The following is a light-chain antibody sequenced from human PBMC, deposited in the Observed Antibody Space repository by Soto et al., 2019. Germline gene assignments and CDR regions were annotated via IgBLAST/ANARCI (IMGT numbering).Light chain of an antibody. CDR2: KAS. J-gene: IGKJ4*01. CDR1: QSISSW. V-gene: IGKV1-5*03. CDR3: QQYKSYPT. Sequence: DIPMTQSPSTLSASVGDRVTITCRASQSISSWLAWYQQKPGKAPKLLIYKASSLESGVPSRFSGSGSGTEFTRTISSLQPDDFATYYCQQYKSYPTFGGGTKVEIK.